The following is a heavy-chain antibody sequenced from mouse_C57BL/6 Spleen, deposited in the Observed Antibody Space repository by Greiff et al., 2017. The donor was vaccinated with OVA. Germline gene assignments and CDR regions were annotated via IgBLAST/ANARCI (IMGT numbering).Heavy chain of an antibody. CDR3: ARDDGSSYWYFDV. CDR1: GYSITSGYY. CDR2: ISYDGSN. Sequence: EVHLVESGPGLVKPSQSLSLTCSVTGYSITSGYYWNWIRQFPGNKLEWMGYISYDGSNNYNPSLKNRISITRDTSKNQFFLKLNSVTTEDTATDYCARDDGSSYWYFDVWGTGTTVTVSS. V-gene: IGHV3-6*01. J-gene: IGHJ1*03. D-gene: IGHD1-1*01.